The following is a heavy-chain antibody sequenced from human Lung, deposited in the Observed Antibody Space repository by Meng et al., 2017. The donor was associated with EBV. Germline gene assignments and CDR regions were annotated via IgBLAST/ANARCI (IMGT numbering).Heavy chain of an antibody. CDR2: ISTNTGNP. CDR3: GTLKYTSGFYGPAY. Sequence: GQLVQSGSEVKKPGASVKVSCKASGYTFTRYPMNWVRQAPGQGLEWMGWISTNTGNPTYAQGFTGRFVFSVDTSVSTAYLQISSLKAEDTAVYYCGTLKYTSGFYGPAYWGQGALVTVSS. CDR1: GYTFTRYP. D-gene: IGHD6-19*01. V-gene: IGHV7-4-1*02. J-gene: IGHJ4*02.